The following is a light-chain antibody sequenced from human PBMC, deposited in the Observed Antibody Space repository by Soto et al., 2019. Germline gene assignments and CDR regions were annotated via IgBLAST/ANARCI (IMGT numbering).Light chain of an antibody. CDR3: QQYESFPLT. J-gene: IGKJ4*01. Sequence: DIQMTQSPSSLSASVGDSVTITCRASQGINKFLAWFQQKPGTAPKSLISTASLLQSGVPSRFSGSGSGTHFTLTINNLQPEDFATYYCQQYESFPLTFVGGTRVEIK. CDR2: TAS. V-gene: IGKV1-16*01. CDR1: QGINKF.